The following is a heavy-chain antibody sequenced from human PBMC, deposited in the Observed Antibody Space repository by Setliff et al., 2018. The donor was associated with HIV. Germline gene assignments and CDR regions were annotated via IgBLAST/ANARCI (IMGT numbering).Heavy chain of an antibody. CDR1: GGSVSNSDHY. CDR3: GRDLDDFDSSGYLYL. Sequence: PSETLSLTCTVSGGSVSNSDHYWSWIRQSPGNGLEWIGYIHYSGSTYYNPFLKSRVTISVDTSQNQFSLRLTSVTAADTAVYYCGRDLDDFDSSGYLYLWSRGTLVTVSS. CDR2: IHYSGST. V-gene: IGHV4-30-4*01. J-gene: IGHJ5*02. D-gene: IGHD3-22*01.